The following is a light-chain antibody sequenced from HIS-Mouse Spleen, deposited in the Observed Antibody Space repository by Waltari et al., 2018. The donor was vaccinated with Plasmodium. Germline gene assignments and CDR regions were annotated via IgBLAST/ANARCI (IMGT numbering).Light chain of an antibody. CDR1: SSAVGGYHY. CDR3: CSYAGSYTWV. V-gene: IGLV2-11*01. Sequence: QSALTQPRSVSGSPGPSVTIPCTGTSSAVGGYHYVSWYQQHPGKAPKPMIYDVSKRPSGVPDRFSGSKSGNTASLTISGLQAEDEADYYCCSYAGSYTWVFGGGTKLTVL. CDR2: DVS. J-gene: IGLJ3*02.